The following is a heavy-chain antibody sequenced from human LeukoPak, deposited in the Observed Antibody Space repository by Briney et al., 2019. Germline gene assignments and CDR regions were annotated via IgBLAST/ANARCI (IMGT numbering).Heavy chain of an antibody. CDR3: ARISYSSSSQEGY. CDR2: ISYDGSNK. Sequence: GRSLRLSCAASGFTFSSYAMHWVRQAPGKGLEWVAVISYDGSNKYYADSVKGRFTISRDNSKNTLYLQMNSLRAEDTAVYYCARISYSSSSQEGYWGQGTLVTVSS. V-gene: IGHV3-30*01. D-gene: IGHD6-6*01. J-gene: IGHJ4*02. CDR1: GFTFSSYA.